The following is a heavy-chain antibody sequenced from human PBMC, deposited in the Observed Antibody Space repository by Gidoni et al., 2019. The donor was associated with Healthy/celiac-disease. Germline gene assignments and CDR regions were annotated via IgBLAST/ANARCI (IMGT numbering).Heavy chain of an antibody. CDR2: IIPIFGTA. Sequence: QVQLVQSGAEVKKPGSSVKVSCKASGGTFSSYAISWVRQAPGQGLEWMGGIIPIFGTANDAQKFQGRVTITADKSTSTAYMELSSLRSEDTAVYYCASGNYYDSSGYYYVGENWFDPWGQGTLVTVSS. V-gene: IGHV1-69*06. D-gene: IGHD3-22*01. J-gene: IGHJ5*02. CDR3: ASGNYYDSSGYYYVGENWFDP. CDR1: GGTFSSYA.